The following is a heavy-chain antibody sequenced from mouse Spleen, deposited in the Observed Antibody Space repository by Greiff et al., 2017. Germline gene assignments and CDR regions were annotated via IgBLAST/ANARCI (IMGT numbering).Heavy chain of an antibody. J-gene: IGHJ3*01. V-gene: IGHV5-9-4*01. CDR2: ISSGGSYT. CDR1: GFTFSSYA. CDR3: ARPHYYGSSPFAY. D-gene: IGHD1-1*01. Sequence: EVHLVESGGGLVKPGGSLKLSCAASGFTFSSYAKSWVRQSPEKRLEWVAEISSGGSYTYYPDTVTGRFTISRDNAKNTLYLEMSSLRSEDTAMYYCARPHYYGSSPFAYWGQGTLVTVSA.